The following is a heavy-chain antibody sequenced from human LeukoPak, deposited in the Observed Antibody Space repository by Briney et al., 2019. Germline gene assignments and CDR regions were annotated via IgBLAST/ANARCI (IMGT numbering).Heavy chain of an antibody. Sequence: SETLSHTCTVSGGSLSSSRYYWGWIRQPPGKGLEWIGSIYYSGSTYYNPSLKSRVTISVDTPKNQFSLKQSSVSAADTAPYNSARPYGSGSYYRWGQGTLVTVSS. J-gene: IGHJ4*02. V-gene: IGHV4-39*01. CDR2: IYYSGST. D-gene: IGHD3-10*01. CDR1: GGSLSSSRYY. CDR3: ARPYGSGSYYR.